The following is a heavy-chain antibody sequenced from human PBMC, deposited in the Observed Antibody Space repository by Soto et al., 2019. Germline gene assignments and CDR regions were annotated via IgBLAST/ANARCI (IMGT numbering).Heavy chain of an antibody. V-gene: IGHV3-33*01. Sequence: GGSLRLSCAASGFTFSSYGMHWVRQAPGKGLEWVAVIWYDGSNKYYADSVKGRFTISRDNSKNTLYLQMNSLRAEDTAVYYCARDAPAVAFWSGHSHPGGYWGQGTLVTVSS. CDR3: ARDAPAVAFWSGHSHPGGY. D-gene: IGHD3-3*01. CDR1: GFTFSSYG. J-gene: IGHJ4*02. CDR2: IWYDGSNK.